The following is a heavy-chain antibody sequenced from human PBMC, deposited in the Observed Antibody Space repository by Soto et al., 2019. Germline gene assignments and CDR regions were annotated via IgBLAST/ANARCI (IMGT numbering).Heavy chain of an antibody. V-gene: IGHV5-51*01. CDR1: GYSFTSYW. D-gene: IGHD6-6*01. CDR2: IYPGDSDT. J-gene: IGHJ6*02. CDR3: ARTSIAAHYYYGMDV. Sequence: GESLKISCKGSGYSFTSYWIGWVRQMPGKDLEWMGIIYPGDSDTRYSPSFQGQVTISADKSISTAYLQWSSLKASDTAMYYCARTSIAAHYYYGMDVWGQGTTVTVSS.